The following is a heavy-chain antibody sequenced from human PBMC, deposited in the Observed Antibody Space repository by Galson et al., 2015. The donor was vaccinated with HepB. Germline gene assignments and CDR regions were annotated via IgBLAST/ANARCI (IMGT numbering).Heavy chain of an antibody. CDR2: ISTGGGST. V-gene: IGHV3-23*01. CDR1: GFTFSFYA. D-gene: IGHD3-22*01. Sequence: SLRLSCAASGFTFSFYAMSWVRQAPGKGLEWVSDISTGGGSTYYADSVKGRCTISTDNSKNTLHLQVNSLRAEDTAVYYCAKAIGQQPRGPFDYWGQGTLVTVSS. J-gene: IGHJ4*02. CDR3: AKAIGQQPRGPFDY.